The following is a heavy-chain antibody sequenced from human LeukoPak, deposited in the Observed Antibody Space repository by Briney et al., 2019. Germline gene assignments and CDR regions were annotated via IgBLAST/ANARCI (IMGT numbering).Heavy chain of an antibody. V-gene: IGHV3-9*01. D-gene: IGHD3-16*01. CDR1: GFNFHDYA. J-gene: IGHJ4*02. CDR2: ISWNSDRI. Sequence: GGSLRLSYAASGFNFHDYAMHWVRQAPGKGLEWVSGISWNSDRIGYAVSVEGRFTISRDNDKKSLFLQMNSLRADDTALYYCAKDEELDPFGAFDSWGQGTLVTVSS. CDR3: AKDEELDPFGAFDS.